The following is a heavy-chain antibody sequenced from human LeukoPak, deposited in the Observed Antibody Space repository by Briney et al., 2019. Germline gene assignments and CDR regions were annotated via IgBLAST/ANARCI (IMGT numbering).Heavy chain of an antibody. CDR3: ARDWHYDSSGYYYVAFDI. D-gene: IGHD3-22*01. Sequence: ASVKVSFKASGYTFTSYGISWVRQAPGQGLEWMGWISAYNGNTNYAQKLQGRVTMTTDTSTSTAYMELRSLRSDDTAVYYCARDWHYDSSGYYYVAFDIWGQGTMVTVSS. CDR1: GYTFTSYG. V-gene: IGHV1-18*01. J-gene: IGHJ3*02. CDR2: ISAYNGNT.